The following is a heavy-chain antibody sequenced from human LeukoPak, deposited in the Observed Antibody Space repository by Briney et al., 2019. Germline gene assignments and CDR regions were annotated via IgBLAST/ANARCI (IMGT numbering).Heavy chain of an antibody. CDR1: GFTFSSYG. CDR3: ARDGLYDFWSGRLTNWFDP. CDR2: IWYDGSNK. D-gene: IGHD3-3*01. J-gene: IGHJ5*02. V-gene: IGHV3-33*01. Sequence: GRSLRLSCAASGFTFSSYGMPWVRQAPGKGLEWVAVIWYDGSNKYYADSVKGRFTISRDNSKNTLYLQMNSLRAEDTAVYYCARDGLYDFWSGRLTNWFDPWGQGTLVTVSS.